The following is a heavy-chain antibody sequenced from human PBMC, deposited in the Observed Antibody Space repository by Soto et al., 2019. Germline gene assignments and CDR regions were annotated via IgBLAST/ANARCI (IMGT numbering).Heavy chain of an antibody. D-gene: IGHD3-22*01. CDR2: IKQDGSER. CDR1: GFTFSSYW. CDR3: ARGSGLGY. V-gene: IGHV3-7*04. Sequence: EVQVVESGGGLVQPGGSRRLSCAASGFTFSSYWMSWVRQAPGKGLEWVANIKQDGSERNYVDSVKGRFTISRDNAKNSLYLQMNSLRDEDTAVYYCARGSGLGYWGQGTLVTVSS. J-gene: IGHJ4*02.